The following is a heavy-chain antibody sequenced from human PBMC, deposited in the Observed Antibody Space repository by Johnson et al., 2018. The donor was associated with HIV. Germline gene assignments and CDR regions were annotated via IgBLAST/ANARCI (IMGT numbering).Heavy chain of an antibody. D-gene: IGHD3-9*01. J-gene: IGHJ3*01. CDR3: ARGYILTGDSAAFDL. CDR1: GFTFSSYG. CDR2: INGDGSRT. V-gene: IGHV3-74*02. Sequence: VQLVESGGGVVQPGGSLRLSCAASGFTFSSYGMHWVRQAPGKGLVWVSRINGDGSRTSYADSVKGRFTIARDNAKNTLFLEMKSLRAEDTAVYYCARGYILTGDSAAFDLWGQGTMVTVSS.